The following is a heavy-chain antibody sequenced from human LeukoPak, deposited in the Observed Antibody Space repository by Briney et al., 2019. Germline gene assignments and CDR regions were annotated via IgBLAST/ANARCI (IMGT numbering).Heavy chain of an antibody. CDR3: ARIGYADAEIDY. V-gene: IGHV4-4*02. CDR2: INHSGST. J-gene: IGHJ4*02. D-gene: IGHD5-12*01. CDR1: GGSISSSNW. Sequence: SETLSLTCAVSGGSISSSNWWSWVRQPPGKGLEWIGEINHSGSTNYNPSLKSRVTISVDTSKNQFSLKLSSVTAADTAVYYCARIGYADAEIDYWGQGTLVTVSS.